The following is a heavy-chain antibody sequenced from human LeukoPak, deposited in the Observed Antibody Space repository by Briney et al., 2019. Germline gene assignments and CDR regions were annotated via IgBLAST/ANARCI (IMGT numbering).Heavy chain of an antibody. D-gene: IGHD1-7*01. V-gene: IGHV2-5*02. J-gene: IGHJ4*02. Sequence: EPGPTLLKPTQTLTLTCTFSGFSLTTSGVGVGWIRQPPGKALEWLALIYWDDDKRYSPSLRNRLSITKDTSKSQVVLTMTNVDPVDTATYYCAHRLDQRTNWNYGNFDYWGQGTLVTVSS. CDR2: IYWDDDK. CDR3: AHRLDQRTNWNYGNFDY. CDR1: GFSLTTSGVG.